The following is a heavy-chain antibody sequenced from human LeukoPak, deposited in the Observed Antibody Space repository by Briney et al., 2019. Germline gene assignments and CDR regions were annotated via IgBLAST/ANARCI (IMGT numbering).Heavy chain of an antibody. CDR2: ISGSGAST. J-gene: IGHJ4*02. D-gene: IGHD2-21*02. V-gene: IGHV3-23*01. Sequence: GGSLRLSCAASGFPFNSYWMSWVRQTPGKGLEWVSSISGSGASTYYADSVKGRFTISRDNSKNTLYLQMNNLRAEDTALYYCAKDPAYCGGDCPAPYYFDYWGQGTLVTVSS. CDR3: AKDPAYCGGDCPAPYYFDY. CDR1: GFPFNSYW.